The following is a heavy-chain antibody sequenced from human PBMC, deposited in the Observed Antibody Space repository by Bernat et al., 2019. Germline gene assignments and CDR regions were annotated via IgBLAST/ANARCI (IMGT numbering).Heavy chain of an antibody. CDR3: AREDAYIWGSYRYYYFDY. CDR1: GFTFSSYS. CDR2: ISSSSSTI. D-gene: IGHD3-16*02. V-gene: IGHV3-48*02. J-gene: IGHJ4*02. Sequence: EVQLVESGGGLVQPGGSLRLSCAASGFTFSSYSMNWVRQAPGKGLEWVSYISSSSSTIYYADSVRGRFTISRDNAKNSLYLQMNSLRDEDTAVYYCAREDAYIWGSYRYYYFDYWGQGTLVTVSS.